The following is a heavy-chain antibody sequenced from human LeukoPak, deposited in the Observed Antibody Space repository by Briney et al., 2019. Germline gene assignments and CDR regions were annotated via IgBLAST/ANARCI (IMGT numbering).Heavy chain of an antibody. V-gene: IGHV1-18*01. D-gene: IGHD3-22*01. J-gene: IGHJ4*02. CDR2: ISAYDGNT. Sequence: ASVKVSCKASGYSFTSYGFSWVRQAPGQGLEWMGWISAYDGNTNYAQKVHDRVTMTTDSSTGTAYMELRSLRSDDTAVYYCAKMGASSGYSPIDYWGQGTLVTVSS. CDR3: AKMGASSGYSPIDY. CDR1: GYSFTSYG.